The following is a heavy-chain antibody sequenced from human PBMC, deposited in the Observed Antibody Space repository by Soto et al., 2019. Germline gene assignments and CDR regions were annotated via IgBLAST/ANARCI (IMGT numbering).Heavy chain of an antibody. CDR3: ARGGRGLRDY. D-gene: IGHD1-26*01. CDR1: GGSISSGGYY. Sequence: QVQLQESGPGLVKPSQTLSLTCTVSGGSISSGGYYWSWIRQHPGKGLEWIGYIYYSGSTYYNPSLKSRVXIXXDASKNQFSLKLSSVTAADTAVYYCARGGRGLRDYWGQGTLVTVSS. J-gene: IGHJ4*02. V-gene: IGHV4-31*03. CDR2: IYYSGST.